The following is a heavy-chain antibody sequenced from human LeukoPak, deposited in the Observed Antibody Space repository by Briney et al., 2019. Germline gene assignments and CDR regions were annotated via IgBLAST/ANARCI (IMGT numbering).Heavy chain of an antibody. CDR3: ARDYSGSSQTTTLRY. Sequence: PGGSLRLSCAAPGFTFSSYSMNWVRQAPGKGLEWVSYVSGSSTAIYYADSVKGRFTISRDNAKNSLYLQMNSLRDEDTAVYYCARDYSGSSQTTTLRYWGQGTLVTVSS. CDR2: VSGSSTAI. V-gene: IGHV3-48*02. J-gene: IGHJ4*02. D-gene: IGHD1-26*01. CDR1: GFTFSSYS.